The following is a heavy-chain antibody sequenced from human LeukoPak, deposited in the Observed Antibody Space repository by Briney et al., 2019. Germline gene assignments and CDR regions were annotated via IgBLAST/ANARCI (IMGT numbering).Heavy chain of an antibody. CDR1: GYTFIDYF. CDR3: ARAVSGTLGGAFDI. J-gene: IGHJ3*02. Sequence: ASVKDSCKASGYTFIDYFIHWMRQTPGQGLEWLGWINPNSGVTRYAQKFQGRVTLTRDTAAYMELSSLKYDGTAVYYCARAVSGTLGGAFDIWGQGTAVTVSS. CDR2: INPNSGVT. V-gene: IGHV1-2*02. D-gene: IGHD1-14*01.